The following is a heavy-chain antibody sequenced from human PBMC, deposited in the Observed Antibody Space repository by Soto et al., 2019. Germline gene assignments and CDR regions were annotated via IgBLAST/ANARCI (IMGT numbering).Heavy chain of an antibody. CDR1: GFTFSSYA. CDR3: AKGFWYQLGFQH. CDR2: ISGSGGST. D-gene: IGHD2-2*01. J-gene: IGHJ1*01. Sequence: EVQLLESGGGLVQPGGSLRLSCAASGFTFSSYAMSWVRQAPGKGLEWVSAISGSGGSTYYADSVKGRFTISRDNSKNTLYLQMNSLRAEDTAVYSCAKGFWYQLGFQHWGQGTLVTVSS. V-gene: IGHV3-23*01.